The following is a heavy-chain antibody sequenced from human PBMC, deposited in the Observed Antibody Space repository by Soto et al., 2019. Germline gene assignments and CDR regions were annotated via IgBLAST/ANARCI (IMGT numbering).Heavy chain of an antibody. J-gene: IGHJ6*02. D-gene: IGHD5-18*01. Sequence: EVQLVESGGGLVQPGGSLRLSCAASGFTFRTYWLSWVRQVPGKGLEWVANINQDGSEKNYVDSVKGRFTISRVNAKNSLYLQMSSLRAEDTAMYYCARDGSTSWYSYDYHGMDVWGQGTTVTVSS. CDR2: INQDGSEK. CDR1: GFTFRTYW. V-gene: IGHV3-7*05. CDR3: ARDGSTSWYSYDYHGMDV.